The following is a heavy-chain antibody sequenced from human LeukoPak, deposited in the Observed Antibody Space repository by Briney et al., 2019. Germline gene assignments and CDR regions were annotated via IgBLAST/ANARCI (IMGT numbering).Heavy chain of an antibody. J-gene: IGHJ4*02. D-gene: IGHD6-19*01. Sequence: SETLSLTCTVSGGSLSSYYWSWIRQPPGKGLEWIGYIYYSGSTNYNPSLKSRVTISVDTSKNQFSLKLSSVTAADTAVYYCARVAVAGTPYLYYFDYWGQGTLVTVSS. CDR3: ARVAVAGTPYLYYFDY. CDR1: GGSLSSYY. CDR2: IYYSGST. V-gene: IGHV4-59*08.